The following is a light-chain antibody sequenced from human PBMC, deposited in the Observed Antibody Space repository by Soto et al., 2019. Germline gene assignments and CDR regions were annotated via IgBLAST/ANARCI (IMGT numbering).Light chain of an antibody. CDR1: QSVGSSY. V-gene: IGKV3-20*01. J-gene: IGKJ5*01. CDR2: AAS. Sequence: EIVLTQSPGTLSLSPGERATLSCRAIQSVGSSYLAWYQQQPGQAPRLLIYAASSRATGIPDRLSGSASGTVFTLTISRQDPEDFAVYYCQHYGISITFGQGTRLENK. CDR3: QHYGISIT.